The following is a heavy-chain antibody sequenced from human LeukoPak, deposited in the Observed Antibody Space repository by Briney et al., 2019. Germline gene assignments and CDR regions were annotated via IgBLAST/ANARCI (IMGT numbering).Heavy chain of an antibody. D-gene: IGHD3/OR15-3a*01. V-gene: IGHV4-39*01. J-gene: IGHJ4*02. CDR2: ITDDGST. Sequence: PSETLSLTCIVSGGYISSSSYYWGWIRQPPGKGLEWIGSITDDGSTSYNPSLKSRVTISVDTSRNQFSLKLSSVTAADTAVYYCAMYRGLTMFDYWGQGTLVTASS. CDR1: GGYISSSSYY. CDR3: AMYRGLTMFDY.